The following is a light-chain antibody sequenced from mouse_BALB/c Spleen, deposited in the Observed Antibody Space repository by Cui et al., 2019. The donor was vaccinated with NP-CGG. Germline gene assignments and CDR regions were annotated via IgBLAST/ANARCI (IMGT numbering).Light chain of an antibody. Sequence: QAVATQESALHTPRGETVTLTCRSSTGAVTTSNYANWVQEKPDHLFTGLIGGTNNRAPGVPARFSGSLIGDKAALTITGAQTEDEAIYFCVLWYSNHWVFGGGTKLTVL. J-gene: IGLJ1*01. CDR1: TGAVTTSNY. CDR3: VLWYSNHWV. CDR2: GTN. V-gene: IGLV1*01.